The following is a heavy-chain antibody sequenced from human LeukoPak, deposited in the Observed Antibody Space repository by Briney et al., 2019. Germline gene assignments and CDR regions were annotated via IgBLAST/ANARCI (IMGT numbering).Heavy chain of an antibody. J-gene: IGHJ6*04. CDR3: ARVKLRFLEMDV. CDR2: ISSSSSYI. D-gene: IGHD3-3*01. Sequence: GGSLRLSCAASGFTFSSYSMNWVRQAPGKGLEWVSSISSSSSYIYYADSVKGRSTISRDNAKNSLYLQMNSLRAEDTAVYYCARVKLRFLEMDVWGKGTTVTVSS. V-gene: IGHV3-21*01. CDR1: GFTFSSYS.